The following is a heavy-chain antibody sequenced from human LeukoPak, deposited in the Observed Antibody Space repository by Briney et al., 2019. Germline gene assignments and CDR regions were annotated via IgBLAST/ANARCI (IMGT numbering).Heavy chain of an antibody. CDR1: GYTFTAYS. CDR2: INPNSGGA. Sequence: GASVKVSCKASGYTFTAYSLHWVRQAPGQGLEWMGWINPNSGGANYAQKFQGRVTMTRDTSISTAYMDLRSLRSDDTALYYCARTVTTSSYYFDYWGQGTLVTVSS. V-gene: IGHV1-2*02. J-gene: IGHJ4*02. CDR3: ARTVTTSSYYFDY. D-gene: IGHD4-17*01.